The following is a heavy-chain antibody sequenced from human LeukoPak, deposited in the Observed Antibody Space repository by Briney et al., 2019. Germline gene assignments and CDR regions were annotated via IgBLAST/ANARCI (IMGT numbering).Heavy chain of an antibody. Sequence: GGSLRLSCAASGFTVSSNYMSWVRQAPGKGLEWVSVIYSGGSTYYADSVKGRFTISRDNSKNTLYLQMNSLRAEDTAVYYCARAGSSAVFDYWGQGALVTVSS. J-gene: IGHJ4*02. V-gene: IGHV3-53*01. CDR2: IYSGGST. CDR3: ARAGSSAVFDY. CDR1: GFTVSSNY. D-gene: IGHD6-6*01.